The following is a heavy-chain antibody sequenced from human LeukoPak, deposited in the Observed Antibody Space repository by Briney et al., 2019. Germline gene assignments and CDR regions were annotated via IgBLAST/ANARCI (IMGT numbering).Heavy chain of an antibody. Sequence: SGTLSLTCTVSGYSISSGYYWGWIRQPPGKGLEWIGSIYHSGSTYYNPSLKSRVTISVDTSKNQFSLKLSSVTAADTAVYYCARGLLWEFDYWGQGTLVTVSS. CDR3: ARGLLWEFDY. V-gene: IGHV4-38-2*02. CDR2: IYHSGST. D-gene: IGHD1-26*01. J-gene: IGHJ4*02. CDR1: GYSISSGYY.